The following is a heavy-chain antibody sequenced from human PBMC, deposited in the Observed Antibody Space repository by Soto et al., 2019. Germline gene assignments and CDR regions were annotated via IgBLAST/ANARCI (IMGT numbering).Heavy chain of an antibody. Sequence: EVQLVESGGGLVKPGESLRLSCAASGFSFTNAWMNWVRQAPGKGLEWVGRIKDKSEGATTDYAAPLKDRFTISRDDSKTILYLQMDRLKTEDTAMYYCTTAGGIGWYSLDYWGQGTLVTVSS. D-gene: IGHD6-19*01. CDR1: GFSFTNAW. J-gene: IGHJ4*02. V-gene: IGHV3-15*07. CDR2: IKDKSEGATT. CDR3: TTAGGIGWYSLDY.